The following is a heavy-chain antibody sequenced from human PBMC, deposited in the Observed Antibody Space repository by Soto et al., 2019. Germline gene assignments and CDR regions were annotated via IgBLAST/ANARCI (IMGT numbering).Heavy chain of an antibody. CDR2: ISGDGVHT. Sequence: GGSLRLSCATSGFTFSRYWIHWVRQAPGEXLVWVSRISGDGVHTDYAESVKGRFTVSRDIAKSTGYLQMNNLRAEDTAIYYCARAMDIVVVPAAQPRDYYFDYWGQGTLVTVSS. V-gene: IGHV3-74*01. CDR1: GFTFSRYW. D-gene: IGHD2-2*03. J-gene: IGHJ4*02. CDR3: ARAMDIVVVPAAQPRDYYFDY.